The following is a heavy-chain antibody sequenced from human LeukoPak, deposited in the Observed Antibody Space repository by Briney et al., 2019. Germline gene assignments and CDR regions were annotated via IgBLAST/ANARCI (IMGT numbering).Heavy chain of an antibody. CDR3: AREDRTYYFDY. Sequence: GASVKVSCKASGVSFSTYAVSWVRQAPGQGLEWMGGIIPMFGTPNYAQKFQGRVTITTDESASTAYMELTSLQSEDTAIYYCAREDRTYYFDYWGQGTLVAVSS. CDR1: GVSFSTYA. V-gene: IGHV1-69*05. CDR2: IIPMFGTP. J-gene: IGHJ4*02. D-gene: IGHD1-14*01.